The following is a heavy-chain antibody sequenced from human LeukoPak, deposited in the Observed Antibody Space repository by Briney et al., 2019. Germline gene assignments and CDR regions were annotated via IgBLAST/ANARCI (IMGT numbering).Heavy chain of an antibody. V-gene: IGHV3-23*01. D-gene: IGHD2-2*01. Sequence: GGSLRLSCAASGFTFSSYAMSWVRQAPGKGLEWVSAISGSGGSTYYADSVKGRFTISRDNSKNTLYLQMNSLRAEDTAVYYCARAARGYCSSSSCYEGYYYYMDVWGKGTTVTVSS. CDR1: GFTFSSYA. CDR2: ISGSGGST. J-gene: IGHJ6*03. CDR3: ARAARGYCSSSSCYEGYYYYMDV.